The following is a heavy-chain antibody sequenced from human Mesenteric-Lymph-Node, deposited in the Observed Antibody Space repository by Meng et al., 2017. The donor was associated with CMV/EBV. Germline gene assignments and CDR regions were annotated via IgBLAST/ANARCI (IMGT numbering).Heavy chain of an antibody. CDR1: GFIFSSYG. V-gene: IGHV3-30*02. D-gene: IGHD4-11*01. J-gene: IGHJ4*02. Sequence: GESLKISCAASGFIFSSYGMHWVRQAPGKGLEWVAFIRHDGSNKNYIDSVKGRFTISRDNSENTLYLQMYSLRAEDTAVYYCAKDDKGDSNQFCLDYWGQGTLVTVSS. CDR2: IRHDGSNK. CDR3: AKDDKGDSNQFCLDY.